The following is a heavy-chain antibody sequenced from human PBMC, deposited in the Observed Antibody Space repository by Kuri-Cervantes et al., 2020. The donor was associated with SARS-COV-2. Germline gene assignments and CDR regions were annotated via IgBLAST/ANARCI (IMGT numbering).Heavy chain of an antibody. CDR1: GFTFSSYA. D-gene: IGHD6-13*01. Sequence: GESLKISCAASGFTFSSYAMHWVRQAPGKGLEWVAVISYDGSNKYYADSVKGRFTISRDNSKNTLYLQMNSLKTEDTAVYYCTTDPRPSAAAGTSNYWGQGTLVTVSS. CDR3: TTDPRPSAAAGTSNY. CDR2: ISYDGSNK. J-gene: IGHJ4*02. V-gene: IGHV3-30*07.